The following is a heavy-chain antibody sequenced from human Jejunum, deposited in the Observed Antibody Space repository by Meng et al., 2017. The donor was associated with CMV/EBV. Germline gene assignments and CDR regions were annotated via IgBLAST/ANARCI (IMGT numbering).Heavy chain of an antibody. V-gene: IGHV4-39*01. J-gene: IGHJ4*02. CDR3: ARQLGGGSWSLHN. D-gene: IGHD6-13*01. CDR1: RAPISNSNRW. Sequence: SRAPISNSNRWWGWIRQPPGKGPEWIGIVYQAGDTHQNPSLKSRLTISVDTSMNQFSLKLSSVTAADTAVYYCARQLGGGSWSLHNWGQGNLVTVSS. CDR2: VYQAGDT.